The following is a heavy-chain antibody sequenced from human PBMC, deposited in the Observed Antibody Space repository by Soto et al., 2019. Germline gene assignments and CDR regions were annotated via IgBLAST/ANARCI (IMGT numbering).Heavy chain of an antibody. CDR3: ATHYYDSSGLVP. V-gene: IGHV5-10-1*01. J-gene: IGHJ5*02. CDR1: GYSFTSYW. CDR2: IDPSDSYT. Sequence: GESLKISCKGSGYSFTSYWISWVRQMPGKGLEWMGRIDPSDSYTNYSPSFQGHVTISADKSISTAYLQWSSLKASDTAMYYCATHYYDSSGLVPWGQGTLVTVSS. D-gene: IGHD3-22*01.